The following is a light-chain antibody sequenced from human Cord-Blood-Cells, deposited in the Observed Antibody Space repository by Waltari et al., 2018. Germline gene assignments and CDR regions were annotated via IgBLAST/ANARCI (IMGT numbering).Light chain of an antibody. V-gene: IGKV3-15*01. Sequence: EIVMTQSPATLSVSPGERATLSCRASQSVSSNLARYQQKPGQAPRLLIYGASTRATGIPARFSGSGSGRECTLTISSLQYEDFAVYYCQQYNNWWTFGQGTKVEIK. CDR1: QSVSSN. CDR2: GAS. J-gene: IGKJ1*01. CDR3: QQYNNWWT.